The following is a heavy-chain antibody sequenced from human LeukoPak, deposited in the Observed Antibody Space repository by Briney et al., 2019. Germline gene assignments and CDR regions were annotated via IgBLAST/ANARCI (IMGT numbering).Heavy chain of an antibody. CDR3: ARVPLYSSGWTHDY. Sequence: PSETLSLTCSVSDGSFSSHYWSWIRQPPGQGLEWIRYIYSSGTTNYNPSLKSRVTISVDTSKNQFSLKLTSVTAADTAVYYCARVPLYSSGWTHDYWGQGTLVAVSS. V-gene: IGHV4-59*11. CDR2: IYSSGTT. D-gene: IGHD6-19*01. J-gene: IGHJ4*02. CDR1: DGSFSSHY.